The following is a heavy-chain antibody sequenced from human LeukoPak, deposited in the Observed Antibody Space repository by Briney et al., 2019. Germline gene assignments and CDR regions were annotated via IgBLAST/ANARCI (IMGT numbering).Heavy chain of an antibody. V-gene: IGHV3-48*03. D-gene: IGHD3-22*01. Sequence: GGSLRLSCAASGFTFSGYEMNWVRQAPGKGLQWISHIDSTDTIHYADSVKGRLTISRDNAKNSLYLQMNSLRAEDTAVYYCARSSGSYRPMGYWGQGTLVTVSS. CDR2: IDSTDTI. CDR3: ARSSGSYRPMGY. J-gene: IGHJ4*02. CDR1: GFTFSGYE.